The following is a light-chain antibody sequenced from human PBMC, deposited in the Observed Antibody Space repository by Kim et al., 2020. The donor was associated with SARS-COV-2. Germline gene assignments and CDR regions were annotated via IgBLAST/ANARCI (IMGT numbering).Light chain of an antibody. Sequence: GQSFTISCAGTPSDVGGSHFVSWYQQHPGRAPRLIIYDYTKRPSGVSDRFSGSRSGNTASLTISGLQTEDEADYYCSSYSMSSTRLFGGGTQLTVL. CDR1: PSDVGGSHF. V-gene: IGLV2-14*03. CDR2: DYT. J-gene: IGLJ3*02. CDR3: SSYSMSSTRL.